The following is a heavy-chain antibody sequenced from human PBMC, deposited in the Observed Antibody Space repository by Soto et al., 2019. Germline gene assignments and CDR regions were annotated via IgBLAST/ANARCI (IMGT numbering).Heavy chain of an antibody. D-gene: IGHD4-17*01. CDR2: ISSSSSYI. J-gene: IGHJ4*02. Sequence: GGSLRLSCAASGFTFSSYSMNWVRQAPGKGLEWVSSISSSSSYIYYADSVKGRFTISRDNAKNSLYLQMNSLRAEDTAVYYCARDYGDYGGGGYYFDYWGQGTLVTVSS. CDR3: ARDYGDYGGGGYYFDY. CDR1: GFTFSSYS. V-gene: IGHV3-21*01.